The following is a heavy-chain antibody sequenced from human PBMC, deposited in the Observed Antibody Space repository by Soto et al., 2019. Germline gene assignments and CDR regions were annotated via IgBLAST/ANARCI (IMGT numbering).Heavy chain of an antibody. CDR1: GYTFTSYA. V-gene: IGHV1-3*01. D-gene: IGHD2-2*01. CDR3: AREGYCSSTSRRDYYYYYMDV. J-gene: IGHJ6*03. Sequence: ASVKVSCKASGYTFTSYAMHWVRQAPGQRLEWMGWINAGNGNTKYSQKFQGRVTITRDTSASTAYMELSSLRSEDTAVYYCAREGYCSSTSRRDYYYYYMDVWGKGTTVTVSS. CDR2: INAGNGNT.